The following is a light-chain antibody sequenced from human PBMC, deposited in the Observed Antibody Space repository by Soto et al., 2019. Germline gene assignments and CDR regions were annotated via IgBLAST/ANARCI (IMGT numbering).Light chain of an antibody. CDR3: LQHYFYPWT. V-gene: IGKV1-17*01. J-gene: IGKJ1*01. Sequence: DIQMTQSPSSLSASVGDKVTITCRASQGIENDLAWYQQRPRKAPKRLIYAASSLQSGVPSRFSGSGSGTEFTLTISSLQPEDFATYYCLQHYFYPWTVGQGTKVDIK. CDR1: QGIEND. CDR2: AAS.